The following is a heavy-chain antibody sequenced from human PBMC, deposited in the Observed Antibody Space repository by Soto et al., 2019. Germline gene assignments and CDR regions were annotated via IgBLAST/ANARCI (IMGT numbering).Heavy chain of an antibody. D-gene: IGHD5-18*01. CDR3: ARVDTHWSFDP. CDR1: GGSISSYY. Sequence: SETLSLTCTVSGGSISSYYWSWIRQPPGKGLEWIGYIYYSGSTNYNPSLKSRVTISVDMSKNQFSLKPSSVTAADTAVYYCARVDTHWSFDPWGQGTLVTVSS. V-gene: IGHV4-59*01. J-gene: IGHJ5*02. CDR2: IYYSGST.